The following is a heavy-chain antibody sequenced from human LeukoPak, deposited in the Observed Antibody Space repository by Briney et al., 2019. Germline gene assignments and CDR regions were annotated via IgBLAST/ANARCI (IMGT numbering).Heavy chain of an antibody. CDR2: IYSGGST. CDR3: AREYSSGWYLGY. CDR1: GFTVSSNY. V-gene: IGHV3-66*01. Sequence: GGSLRLSCAASGFTVSSNYMSWVRQAPGKGLEWVSVIYSGGSTYYADSVKGRFTISRDNSKNTLYLQMNSLRAEDTAVYYCAREYSSGWYLGYWGQGTLVTVSS. J-gene: IGHJ4*02. D-gene: IGHD6-19*01.